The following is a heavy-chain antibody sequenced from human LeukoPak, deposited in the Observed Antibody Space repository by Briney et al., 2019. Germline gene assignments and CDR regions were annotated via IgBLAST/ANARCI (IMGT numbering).Heavy chain of an antibody. CDR2: ISGSGDST. V-gene: IGHV3-23*01. J-gene: IGHJ4*02. CDR3: ARLPSDNRLTGSLYYFDN. Sequence: GGSLRLSCAASGFSFSSCAMSWVRQAPGKGLEWVSGISGSGDSTDYADSVKGRFTISRDNSKNTLYLQINSLRAEDTAVYYWARLPSDNRLTGSLYYFDNWGQGTLVTVSS. D-gene: IGHD3-9*01. CDR1: GFSFSSCA.